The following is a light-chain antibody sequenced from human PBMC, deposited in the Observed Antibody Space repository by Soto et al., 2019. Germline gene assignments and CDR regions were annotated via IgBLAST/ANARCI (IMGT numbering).Light chain of an antibody. CDR3: QQYNVWPQT. V-gene: IGKV3-15*01. CDR2: SVS. J-gene: IGKJ1*01. Sequence: IVMTQSPGTLSVSPGERVTLSCRASQSVSSNLAWYQQRPGQAPRLLIYSVSSRDTDIPARFSGGGSGTEFTLTTNSLQTEDFGVYYCQQYNVWPQTFGQGTKVDIK. CDR1: QSVSSN.